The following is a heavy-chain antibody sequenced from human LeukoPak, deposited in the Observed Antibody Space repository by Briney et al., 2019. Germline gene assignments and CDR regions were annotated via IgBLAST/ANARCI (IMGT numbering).Heavy chain of an antibody. D-gene: IGHD3-10*02. CDR2: IYYSGST. V-gene: IGHV4-59*08. J-gene: IGHJ4*02. CDR3: ARHVRGVATYYFDY. CDR1: GGSISSYY. Sequence: SETLPLTCTVSGGSISSYYWSWIRQPPGKGLEWIGYIYYSGSTNYNPSLKGRVTISVDTSKNQFSLKLSSVTAADTAVYYCARHVRGVATYYFDYWGQGTLVTVSS.